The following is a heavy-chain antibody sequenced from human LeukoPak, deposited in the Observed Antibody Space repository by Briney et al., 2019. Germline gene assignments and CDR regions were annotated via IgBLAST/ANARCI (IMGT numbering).Heavy chain of an antibody. D-gene: IGHD3-22*01. CDR1: GGSISNTPYY. Sequence: SETLSLTCTVSGGSISNTPYYWGWIRQPPGKGLEWIGRIYTSGSTTYNPSLKSRVTISGDTSENQFSLRLSSVTAADTAVYYCARASYSYDISGWVPFDYWGQGTLVTVSS. CDR3: ARASYSYDISGWVPFDY. V-gene: IGHV4-61*02. CDR2: IYTSGST. J-gene: IGHJ4*02.